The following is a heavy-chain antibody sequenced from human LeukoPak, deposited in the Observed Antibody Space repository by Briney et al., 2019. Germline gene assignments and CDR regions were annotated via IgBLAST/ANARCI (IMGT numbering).Heavy chain of an antibody. D-gene: IGHD3-3*01. Sequence: SETLSLTCTVSGGSISSGSYYWSWIRQPAGKGLEWIGRIYTSGSTNYNPSLKSRVTISVDTSKNQFSLKLSSVTAADSAVYYCARAFITISDSYYYYMDVWGKGTTVTVSS. J-gene: IGHJ6*03. CDR3: ARAFITISDSYYYYMDV. CDR1: GGSISSGSYY. V-gene: IGHV4-61*02. CDR2: IYTSGST.